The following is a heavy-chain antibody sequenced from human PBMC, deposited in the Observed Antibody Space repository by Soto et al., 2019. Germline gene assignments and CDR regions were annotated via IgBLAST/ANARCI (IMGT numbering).Heavy chain of an antibody. CDR3: ARISSSYYYYGMDV. CDR2: IYYSGTT. CDR1: GGSVSSGSYY. Sequence: QVQLQESGPGLVKPSETLSLTCTVSGGSVSSGSYYWSWIRQPPGKGLEWIGYIYYSGTTNYNPSLKSRVTISVDTSKNQFSLKLRSVTAADTAVYYCARISSSYYYYGMDVWGQGTTVTVSS. D-gene: IGHD6-6*01. J-gene: IGHJ6*02. V-gene: IGHV4-61*01.